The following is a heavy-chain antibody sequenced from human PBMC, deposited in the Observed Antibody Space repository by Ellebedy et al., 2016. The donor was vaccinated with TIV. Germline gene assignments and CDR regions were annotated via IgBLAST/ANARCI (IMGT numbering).Heavy chain of an antibody. J-gene: IGHJ3*02. CDR3: TVELATIDI. V-gene: IGHV3-15*01. CDR2: IKRQTDGGTT. CDR1: GFTVTKAW. D-gene: IGHD5-24*01. Sequence: GESLKISCAASGFTVTKAWMSWVRQAPGKGLEWVGRIKRQTDGGTTDYAAPVKGRFTISGDDSKNTLYLQMNSLKVEDTALYYCTVELATIDIWGRGTMVTVSS.